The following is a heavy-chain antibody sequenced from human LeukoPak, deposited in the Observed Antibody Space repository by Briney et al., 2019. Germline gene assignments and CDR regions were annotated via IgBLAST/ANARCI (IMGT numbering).Heavy chain of an antibody. J-gene: IGHJ4*02. D-gene: IGHD6-19*01. CDR2: INHSGST. Sequence: SETLSLTCAVYGGSFSGYYWSWIRQPPGKGLEWIGEINHSGSTNYNPSLKSRVTISVDTSKNQFSLKLSSVTAADTAVYYCARGRAVAGSGGFPFDYWGQGTLVTVS. CDR1: GGSFSGYY. CDR3: ARGRAVAGSGGFPFDY. V-gene: IGHV4-34*01.